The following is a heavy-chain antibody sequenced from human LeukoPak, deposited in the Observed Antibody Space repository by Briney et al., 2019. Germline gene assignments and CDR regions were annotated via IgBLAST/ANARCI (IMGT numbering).Heavy chain of an antibody. D-gene: IGHD3-10*01. J-gene: IGHJ4*02. V-gene: IGHV4-4*07. CDR2: IYTSGSN. CDR3: ARDGKPPNYDGSGSYQYYFDY. Sequence: AGXGXXWXGXIYTSGSNNYNPSLKRRVTISVETSKNQFSLKLSSVTAADTAVYYCARDGKPPNYDGSGSYQYYFDYWGQGTLVTVSS.